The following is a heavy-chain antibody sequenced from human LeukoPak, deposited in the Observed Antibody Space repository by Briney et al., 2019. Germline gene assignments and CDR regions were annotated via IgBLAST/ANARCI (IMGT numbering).Heavy chain of an antibody. CDR1: GGSFSGYY. CDR2: IYTSGST. V-gene: IGHV4-59*10. CDR3: ARAKKGGPYYFDY. J-gene: IGHJ4*02. D-gene: IGHD1-26*01. Sequence: SETLSLTCAVYGGSFSGYYWSWIRQPAGKGLEWIGRIYTSGSTNYNPSLKSRVTMSVDTSKNQFSLKLSSVTAADTAVYYCARAKKGGPYYFDYWGQGALVTVSS.